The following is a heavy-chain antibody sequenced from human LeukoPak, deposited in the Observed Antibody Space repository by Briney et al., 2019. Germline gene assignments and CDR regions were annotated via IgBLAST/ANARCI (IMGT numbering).Heavy chain of an antibody. Sequence: SETLSLTCTVSGGSISSNTYYWDWIRQPPGKGLECVGSIYYGGSTYYNPSLKSRVIISVDTSKNQFSLKLSSVTAADTAVYYCARTYYYASSAFDIWGQGTMVTVSS. V-gene: IGHV4-39*01. J-gene: IGHJ3*02. CDR3: ARTYYYASSAFDI. D-gene: IGHD3-22*01. CDR1: GGSISSNTYY. CDR2: IYYGGST.